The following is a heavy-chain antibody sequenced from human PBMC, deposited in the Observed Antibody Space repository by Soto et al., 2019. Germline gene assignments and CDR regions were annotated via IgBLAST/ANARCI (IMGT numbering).Heavy chain of an antibody. Sequence: ASVKVSCKASGYTFTSYDINWVRQATGQGLEWMGWMNPNSGNTGYAQKFQGRATMTRNTSISTAYMELSSLRSEDTAVYYCARGGEYSGYENIDYWGQGTLVTVSS. J-gene: IGHJ4*02. V-gene: IGHV1-8*01. CDR3: ARGGEYSGYENIDY. CDR2: MNPNSGNT. D-gene: IGHD5-12*01. CDR1: GYTFTSYD.